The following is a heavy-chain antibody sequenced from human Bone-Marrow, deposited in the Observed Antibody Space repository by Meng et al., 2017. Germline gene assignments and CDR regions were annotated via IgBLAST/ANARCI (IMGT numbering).Heavy chain of an antibody. CDR1: GYTFTGYY. V-gene: IGHV1-2*06. Sequence: ASVKVSCKASGYTFTGYYMHWVRQAPGHGLEWMGRINPNSGGTNYAQKFQGRVTMTRDTSISTAYMELSRLRSDDTAVYYCASTDCSSTSCYTGYYYYGMDVWGQGTTVTVSS. D-gene: IGHD2-2*02. CDR2: INPNSGGT. J-gene: IGHJ6*02. CDR3: ASTDCSSTSCYTGYYYYGMDV.